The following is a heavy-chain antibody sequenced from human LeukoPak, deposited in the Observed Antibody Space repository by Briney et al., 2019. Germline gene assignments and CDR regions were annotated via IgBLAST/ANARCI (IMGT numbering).Heavy chain of an antibody. CDR1: GFTFSSYG. Sequence: GGSLRLSCAASGFTFSSYGMHWVRQAPGKGLEWVAFIRYDGSNKYYADSVKGRFTISRDNSKNTLYLQMNSLRAVDTAVYYCARDRGGYNSGSFDYWGQGTLVTVSS. CDR3: ARDRGGYNSGSFDY. D-gene: IGHD5-24*01. CDR2: IRYDGSNK. V-gene: IGHV3-30*02. J-gene: IGHJ4*02.